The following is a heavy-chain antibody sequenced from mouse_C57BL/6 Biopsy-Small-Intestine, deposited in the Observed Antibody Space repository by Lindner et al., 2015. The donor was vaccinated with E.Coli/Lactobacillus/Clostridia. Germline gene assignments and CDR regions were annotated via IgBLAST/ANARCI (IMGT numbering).Heavy chain of an antibody. J-gene: IGHJ4*01. V-gene: IGHV1-84*02. Sequence: SVKVSCKASGYTFTGYYMHWVRQAPGQGLEWMGWINPDSGGTNYAQKFQGSVTMTRDTSIGTAYMELRSLRSDDTAVYFCARQSPKCGGDCFIDYWGQGTLVTVSS. CDR2: INPDSGGT. CDR1: GYTFTGYY. CDR3: ARQSPKCGGDCFIDY. D-gene: IGHD2-13*01.